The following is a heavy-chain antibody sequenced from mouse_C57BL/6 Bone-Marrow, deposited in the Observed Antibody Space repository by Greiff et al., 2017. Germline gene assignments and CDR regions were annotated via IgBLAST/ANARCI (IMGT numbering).Heavy chain of an antibody. CDR3: ARGGLLRFAY. CDR1: GFTFSSYA. D-gene: IGHD2-3*01. J-gene: IGHJ3*01. CDR2: ISDGGSYT. Sequence: EVQLQESGGGLVKPGGSLKLSCAASGFTFSSYAMSWVRQTPEKRLEWVATISDGGSYTYYPDNVKGRFTISRDNAKNNLYLQMRHLKSEDTAMYYCARGGLLRFAYWGQGTLVTVSA. V-gene: IGHV5-4*01.